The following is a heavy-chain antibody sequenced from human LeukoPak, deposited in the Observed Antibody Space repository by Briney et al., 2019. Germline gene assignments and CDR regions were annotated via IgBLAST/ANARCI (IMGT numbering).Heavy chain of an antibody. J-gene: IGHJ5*02. V-gene: IGHV4-59*01. CDR1: GGSISSYY. Sequence: PSETLSLTCTVSGGSISSYYWSWIRQPPGKGLEWIGYIYYSGSTNYNPSLKSRVTISVDTSKNQFSLKLSSVTAADTAVYYCARGAPSGSGWFDPWGQGTLVTVSS. CDR2: IYYSGST. CDR3: ARGAPSGSGWFDP. D-gene: IGHD3-10*01.